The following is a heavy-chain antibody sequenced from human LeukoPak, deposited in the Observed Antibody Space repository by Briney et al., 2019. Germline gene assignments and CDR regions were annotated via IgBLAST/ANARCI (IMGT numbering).Heavy chain of an antibody. V-gene: IGHV1-8*03. CDR3: ARTTSFTASGYDY. CDR2: MNPNNGDS. D-gene: IGHD6-25*01. CDR1: GYTFTNYH. Sequence: ASVTLSCKASGYTFTNYHINWVRQATGQGLEWMGWMNPNNGDSGYAQKFQGRVTITRDTSISTSYMELRSLRADDTAVYVCARTTSFTASGYDYWGQGTLLTVSS. J-gene: IGHJ4*02.